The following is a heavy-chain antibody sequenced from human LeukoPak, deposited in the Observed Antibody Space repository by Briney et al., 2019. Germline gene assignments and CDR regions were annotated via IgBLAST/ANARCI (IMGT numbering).Heavy chain of an antibody. CDR1: GLTFSDAW. V-gene: IGHV3-15*01. D-gene: IGHD3-10*01. CDR2: IKSKGSGGTT. J-gene: IGHJ6*03. Sequence: PGGSLRLSCTVSGLTFSDAWMSWVRQAPGKGLEWVGRIKSKGSGGTTDYSAPVRDRFTISRDDLENTVHLQMSSLNTEDTAVYYCSWIRGALGYYYMDVWGKGTPVTISS. CDR3: SWIRGALGYYYMDV.